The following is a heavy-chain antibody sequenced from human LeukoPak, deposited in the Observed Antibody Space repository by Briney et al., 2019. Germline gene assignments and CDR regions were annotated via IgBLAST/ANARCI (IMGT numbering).Heavy chain of an antibody. CDR2: INPNSGGT. CDR3: ARRLLWFGELSVSGMDV. V-gene: IGHV1-2*02. D-gene: IGHD3-10*01. Sequence: ASVKVSCKASGYKFTDDYMHWVRQAPGQGLEWVGWINPNSGGTNYAQKFQGRVTMTRDTSISTAYMELSRLRSDDTAVYYCARRLLWFGELSVSGMDVWGQGTTVTVSS. CDR1: GYKFTDDY. J-gene: IGHJ6*02.